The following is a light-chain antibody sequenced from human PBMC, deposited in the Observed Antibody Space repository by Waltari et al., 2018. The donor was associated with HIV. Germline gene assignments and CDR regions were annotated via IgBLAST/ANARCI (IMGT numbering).Light chain of an antibody. CDR1: TSFIGAADD. Sequence: QSVLTQPPSVSGAPGQRVIIACTRNTSFIGAADDVYWYQPPPGKPTKLLIYGSKRRPSGVPDRFSGLRSGTSASLTITGLQSEDEADYYCQSFDRGLNGVIFGGGTRLTVL. V-gene: IGLV1-40*01. CDR3: QSFDRGLNGVI. J-gene: IGLJ2*01. CDR2: GSK.